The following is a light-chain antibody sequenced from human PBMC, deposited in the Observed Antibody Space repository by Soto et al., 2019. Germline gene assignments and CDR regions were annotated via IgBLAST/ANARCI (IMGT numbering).Light chain of an antibody. V-gene: IGKV3-20*01. CDR1: QSVSSSY. Sequence: EIVLTQSPGTLSLSPGERATLSCRASQSVSSSYLAWYQQKPGQAPRLLLYGASSRATGIPDRFSGSGSGTDFTLTISRLEPEEFAVYYCQQYGSSPLTFGGGTKVELK. CDR3: QQYGSSPLT. J-gene: IGKJ4*01. CDR2: GAS.